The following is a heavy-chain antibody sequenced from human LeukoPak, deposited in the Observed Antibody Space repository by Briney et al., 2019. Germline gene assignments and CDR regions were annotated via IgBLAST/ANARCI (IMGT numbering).Heavy chain of an antibody. D-gene: IGHD3-10*01. J-gene: IGHJ4*02. CDR3: ARGSHYYGSGSNDY. CDR1: GYTFTSYA. CDR2: INAGNGNT. V-gene: IGHV1-3*03. Sequence: ASVKVSCKASGYTFTSYAMHWVRQAPGQRLEWMGWINAGNGNTKYSQEFQGRVTMTRDTSTSTVYMELSSLRSEDTAVYYCARGSHYYGSGSNDYWGQGTLVTVSS.